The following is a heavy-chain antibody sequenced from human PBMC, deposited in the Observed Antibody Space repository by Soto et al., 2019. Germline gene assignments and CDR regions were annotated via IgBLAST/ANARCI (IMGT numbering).Heavy chain of an antibody. CDR3: ARDSLSSDYDYIWGSYRSSFYFDY. CDR1: GFTFSSYW. CDR2: INSDGSST. Sequence: GGSLRLSCAASGFTFSSYWMHWVRQAPGKGLVWVSRINSDGSSTSYADSVKGRFTISRDNAKNTLYLQMNSLRAEDTAVYYCARDSLSSDYDYIWGSYRSSFYFDYWGQGTLVTVSS. J-gene: IGHJ4*02. V-gene: IGHV3-74*01. D-gene: IGHD3-16*02.